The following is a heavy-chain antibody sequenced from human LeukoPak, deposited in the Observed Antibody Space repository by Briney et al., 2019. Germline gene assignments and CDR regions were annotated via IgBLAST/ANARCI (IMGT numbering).Heavy chain of an antibody. V-gene: IGHV4-61*01. D-gene: IGHD2-21*02. Sequence: SETLSLTCTVSGGSISSSSYYWSWIRQPPGKGLEWIGYIYYSGSTNYNPSLKSRVTISVDTSKNQFSLKLSSVTAADTAVYYCARVRGVTAYTIDYWGQGTLVTVSS. CDR1: GGSISSSSYY. J-gene: IGHJ4*02. CDR2: IYYSGST. CDR3: ARVRGVTAYTIDY.